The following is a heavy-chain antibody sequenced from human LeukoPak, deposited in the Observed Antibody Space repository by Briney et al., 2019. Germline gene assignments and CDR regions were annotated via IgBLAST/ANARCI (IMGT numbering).Heavy chain of an antibody. J-gene: IGHJ4*02. D-gene: IGHD4-11*01. CDR1: GYTFGGNY. CDR3: ARDPSSVTLYFFDY. Sequence: GASVKVSCKASGYTFGGNYIHWLRQAPGQGLEWMGWIDANNGDTKSAQKFQGRVTMSRDTSISTAYMDLSSLSPDDAAVYHCARDPSSVTLYFFDYWGQGTLVTVSS. CDR2: IDANNGDT. V-gene: IGHV1-2*02.